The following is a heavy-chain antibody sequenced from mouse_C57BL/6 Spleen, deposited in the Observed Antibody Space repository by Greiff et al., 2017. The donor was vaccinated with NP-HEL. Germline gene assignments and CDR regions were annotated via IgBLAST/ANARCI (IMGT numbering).Heavy chain of an antibody. CDR1: GYAFSSYW. V-gene: IGHV1-80*01. D-gene: IGHD1-1*01. J-gene: IGHJ3*01. CDR3: AREDYYGSIAY. CDR2: IYPGDGDT. Sequence: VQGVESGAELVKPGASVKISCKASGYAFSSYWMNWVKQRPGKGLEWIGQIYPGDGDTNYNGKFKGKATLTADKSSSTAYMQLSSLTSEDSAVYFCAREDYYGSIAYWGQGTLVTVSA.